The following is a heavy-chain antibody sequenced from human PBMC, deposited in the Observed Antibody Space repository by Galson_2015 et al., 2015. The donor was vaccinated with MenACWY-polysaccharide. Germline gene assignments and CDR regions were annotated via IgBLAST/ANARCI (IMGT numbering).Heavy chain of an antibody. CDR3: AKDASNSWFDS. CDR1: GFTFSPYG. CDR2: LDGSGANT. D-gene: IGHD4-23*01. J-gene: IGHJ5*01. V-gene: IGHV3-23*01. Sequence: LRLSCAASGFTFSPYGMGWVRQAPGKGLEWVSTLDGSGANTYYADSVRGRFTISRDNSKKMLYLQMNSLRAEDTALYYCAKDASNSWFDSWGQGTLVTVSS.